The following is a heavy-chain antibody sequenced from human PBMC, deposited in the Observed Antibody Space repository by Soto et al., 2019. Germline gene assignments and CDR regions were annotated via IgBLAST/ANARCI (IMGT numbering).Heavy chain of an antibody. J-gene: IGHJ4*02. Sequence: SETLSLTCTVSGGSISSYYWSWIRQPPGKGLEWIGYIYYSGSTNYNPSLKSRVTISVDTSKNQFSLKLSSVTAADTAVYYCARDSCSSTSCYGIDYWGQGTLVTVSS. V-gene: IGHV4-59*01. CDR1: GGSISSYY. CDR3: ARDSCSSTSCYGIDY. D-gene: IGHD2-2*01. CDR2: IYYSGST.